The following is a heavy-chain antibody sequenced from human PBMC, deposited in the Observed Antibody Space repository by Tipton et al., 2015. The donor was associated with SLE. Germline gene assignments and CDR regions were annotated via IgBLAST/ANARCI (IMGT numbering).Heavy chain of an antibody. V-gene: IGHV4-39*01. Sequence: TLSLTCTVSGGSISSSSYYWGWIRQPPGKGLEWIGSIYYSGSTYYNPSLKSRVTISVDTSKNQFSLKLSSVTAADTAVYYCARAYSGRGFDYWGQGTLVTVSS. D-gene: IGHD6-13*01. CDR1: GGSISSSSYY. CDR2: IYYSGST. CDR3: ARAYSGRGFDY. J-gene: IGHJ4*02.